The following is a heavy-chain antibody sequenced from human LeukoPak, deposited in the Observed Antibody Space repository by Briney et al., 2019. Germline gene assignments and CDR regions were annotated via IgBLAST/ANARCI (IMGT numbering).Heavy chain of an antibody. CDR3: ARYLSNGYVEYFDY. V-gene: IGHV4-59*01. D-gene: IGHD5-18*01. J-gene: IGHJ4*02. CDR2: IYYSGST. CDR1: GGSISSYY. Sequence: SETLSLTCTVSGGSISSYYWSWIRQPPGKGLEWIGYIYYSGSTNYNPSLKSRVTISVDTFNNQFSLKLSSVTAADTAVYYCARYLSNGYVEYFDYWGQGTLVTVSS.